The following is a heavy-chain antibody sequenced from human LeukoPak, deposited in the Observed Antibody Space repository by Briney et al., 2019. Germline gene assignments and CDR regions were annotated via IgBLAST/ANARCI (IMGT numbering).Heavy chain of an antibody. D-gene: IGHD3-22*01. CDR3: ARRTYYYDNSGYSYYFDY. CDR2: IYYSGNT. V-gene: IGHV4-59*01. CDR1: GGSISSYY. Sequence: PSETLSLTCTVSGGSISSYYWSWIRQPPGKGLEWIGYIYYSGNTNYNPSLKSRVTISVDTSKNQFSLKLSSVTAADTAVYYCARRTYYYDNSGYSYYFDYWGQGTLVTVSS. J-gene: IGHJ4*02.